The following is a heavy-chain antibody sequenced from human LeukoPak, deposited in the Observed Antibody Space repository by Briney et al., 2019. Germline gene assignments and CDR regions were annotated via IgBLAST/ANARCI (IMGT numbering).Heavy chain of an antibody. V-gene: IGHV3-15*01. CDR2: IKSKTDGGTT. D-gene: IGHD1-26*01. J-gene: IGHJ4*02. CDR3: TTGYSGNSYPAFWVY. Sequence: PGGSLRLSCAASGFTFSNAWMSWVRQAPGKGLEWVGRIKSKTDGGTTDYAAPVKGRFTISRDDSKNTLYLQMNSLKTEDTAVYFCTTGYSGNSYPAFWVYWGQGTLVTVSS. CDR1: GFTFSNAW.